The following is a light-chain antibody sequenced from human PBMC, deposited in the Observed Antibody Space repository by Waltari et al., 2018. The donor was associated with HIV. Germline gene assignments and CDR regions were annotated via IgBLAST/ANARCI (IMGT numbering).Light chain of an antibody. Sequence: QSVLTQPPSVSGAPGQRVTISCTGSSSNIGAGYDVHWYQQLPGTAPKLLISGNSNGPSGVPDRYSGSKSGTSAFLAITGLQAEDEADYYCQSYDSSLSGPRVFGTGTKVTVL. CDR2: GNS. CDR3: QSYDSSLSGPRV. CDR1: SSNIGAGYD. V-gene: IGLV1-40*01. J-gene: IGLJ1*01.